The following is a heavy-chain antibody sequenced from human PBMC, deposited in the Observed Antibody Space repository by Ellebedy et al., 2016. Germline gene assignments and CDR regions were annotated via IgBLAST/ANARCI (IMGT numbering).Heavy chain of an antibody. V-gene: IGHV1-3*01. J-gene: IGHJ6*02. Sequence: ASVKVSCKASGYTFSSYAVHWVRQAPGQRLEWLGWINVGNGNTKYSQKFQGRVTITRDTSASTAYMELSSLRSEDTAVYYCASSQWELLQGYYYYYGMDVWGQGTTVTVSS. CDR2: INVGNGNT. D-gene: IGHD1-26*01. CDR1: GYTFSSYA. CDR3: ASSQWELLQGYYYYYGMDV.